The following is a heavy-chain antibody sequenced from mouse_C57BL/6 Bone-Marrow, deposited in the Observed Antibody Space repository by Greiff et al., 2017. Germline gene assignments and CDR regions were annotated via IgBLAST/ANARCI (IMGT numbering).Heavy chain of an antibody. J-gene: IGHJ3*01. CDR2: IWGVGST. CDR3: ASSYYGSSSWFAY. CDR1: GFSLTSYG. D-gene: IGHD1-1*01. Sequence: QVQLKESGPGLVAPSQSLSITCTVSGFSLTSYGVDWVRQSPGKGLEWLGVIWGVGSTNYNSALKSRLSISQDNSKSQVFLKMNSLQTDDTAMYYCASSYYGSSSWFAYWGQGTLVTVSA. V-gene: IGHV2-6*01.